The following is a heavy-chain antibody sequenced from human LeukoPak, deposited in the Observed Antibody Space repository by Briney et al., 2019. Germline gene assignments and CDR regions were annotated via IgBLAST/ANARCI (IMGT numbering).Heavy chain of an antibody. D-gene: IGHD5-18*01. CDR1: GFTFSSYG. Sequence: AGRSLRLSCAASGFTFSSYGMHWVRQAPGKGLEWVAVISYDGSNKYHADSVKGRFTISRDNSKNTLYLQMNSLRAEDTAVYYCAKDLRRGYSYGLNNIFDYWGQGTLVTVSS. CDR3: AKDLRRGYSYGLNNIFDY. J-gene: IGHJ4*02. CDR2: ISYDGSNK. V-gene: IGHV3-30*18.